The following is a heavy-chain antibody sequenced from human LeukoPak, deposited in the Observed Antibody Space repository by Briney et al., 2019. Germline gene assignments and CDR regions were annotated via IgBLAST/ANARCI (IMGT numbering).Heavy chain of an antibody. Sequence: SETLSLTCTVSGGSISSYYWSWIRQPAGKGLEWIGRIYTSGSTNYNPSLKSRVTMSVDTSKNQFSLKLSSVTAADTAVYYCARGSICSSTSCYVSASYYCYYMDVWGKGTTVTVSS. D-gene: IGHD2-2*01. CDR2: IYTSGST. V-gene: IGHV4-4*07. CDR3: ARGSICSSTSCYVSASYYCYYMDV. CDR1: GGSISSYY. J-gene: IGHJ6*03.